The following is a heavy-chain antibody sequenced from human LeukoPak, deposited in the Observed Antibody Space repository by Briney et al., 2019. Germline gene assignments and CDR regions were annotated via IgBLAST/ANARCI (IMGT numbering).Heavy chain of an antibody. V-gene: IGHV3-23*01. Sequence: GGSLRLSCAASGFAFTNYALTWVRQAPGKGLEWVSCISGSDDATVYTDSVKGRFTISRGNAKNSLYLQMNSLRAEDTAVYYCARALPNYYDSSGYPIRAFDIWGQGTMVTVSS. J-gene: IGHJ3*02. CDR1: GFAFTNYA. CDR2: ISGSDDAT. CDR3: ARALPNYYDSSGYPIRAFDI. D-gene: IGHD3-22*01.